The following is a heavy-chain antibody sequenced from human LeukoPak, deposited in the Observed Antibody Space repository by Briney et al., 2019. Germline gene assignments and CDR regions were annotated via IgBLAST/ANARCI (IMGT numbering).Heavy chain of an antibody. CDR2: INPSGGST. CDR3: AREGIAVAGIDY. CDR1: GYTFTSYY. J-gene: IGHJ4*02. Sequence: ASVKVSCKASGYTFTSYYMHWVRQAPGQGLEWMGIINPSGGSTSYAQKFRGRVTMTRDTSTSTVYMELSSLRSEDTAVYYCAREGIAVAGIDYWGQGTLVTVSS. V-gene: IGHV1-46*01. D-gene: IGHD6-19*01.